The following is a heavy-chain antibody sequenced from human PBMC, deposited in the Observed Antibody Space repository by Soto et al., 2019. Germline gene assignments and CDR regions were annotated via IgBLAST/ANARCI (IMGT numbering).Heavy chain of an antibody. V-gene: IGHV2-5*02. CDR1: GFSLSTSGVG. CDR2: IYWDDDK. D-gene: IGHD6-6*01. CDR3: AHSRPPRLLDY. Sequence: QITLKESGPTLVKPTQTLTLTCTFSGFSLSTSGVGVGWIRQPPGKALEWLALIYWDDDKRYSPSLNSRLTITKDTSKNQEVLTMTNMDPVDTATYYCAHSRPPRLLDYWGQGTLVTVSS. J-gene: IGHJ4*02.